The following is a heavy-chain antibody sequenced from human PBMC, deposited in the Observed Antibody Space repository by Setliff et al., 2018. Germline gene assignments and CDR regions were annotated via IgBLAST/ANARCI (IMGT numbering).Heavy chain of an antibody. CDR2: ISSYNDVT. CDR3: AISTLSICSGGSCPNAFDV. Sequence: ASVKVSCKASGYIFKSYGISWVRQAPGQGREWMGWISSYNDVTNYAQSFQGRVTMTTDTSNSAAYMDLRGLRSDDTAVYYCAISTLSICSGGSCPNAFDVWGQGTMVTVSS. D-gene: IGHD2-15*01. CDR1: GYIFKSYG. J-gene: IGHJ3*01. V-gene: IGHV1-18*01.